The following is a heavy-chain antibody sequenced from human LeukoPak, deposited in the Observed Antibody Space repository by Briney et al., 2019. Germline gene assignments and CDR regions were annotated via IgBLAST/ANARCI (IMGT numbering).Heavy chain of an antibody. CDR3: SKRVKYGGTWDHFAD. J-gene: IGHJ4*02. CDR1: GFTFDNYR. Sequence: GGSLRLSCAASGFTFDNYRMSWVRQAPGKGLEWVSTVNADGGNTYYADSVKGRFTISRDNSKSTLILQMNSLRVEDTALYYCSKRVKYGGTWDHFADWGQGTLVTVSS. CDR2: VNADGGNT. V-gene: IGHV3-23*01. D-gene: IGHD1-26*01.